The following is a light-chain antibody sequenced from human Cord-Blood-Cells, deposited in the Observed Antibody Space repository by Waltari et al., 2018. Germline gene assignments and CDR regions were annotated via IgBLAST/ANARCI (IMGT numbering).Light chain of an antibody. CDR3: SSYAGSNIV. CDR2: EVS. J-gene: IGLJ1*01. V-gene: IGLV2-8*01. CDR1: SSDVGGYNY. Sequence: QSALTQPPSASGSPGQSVTISCTGPSSDVGGYNYVSWYQPHPGKAPKLMIYEVSKRPSGVPDRFSGSKSGNTASLTVSGLQAEDEADYYCSSYAGSNIVFGTGTKVTVL.